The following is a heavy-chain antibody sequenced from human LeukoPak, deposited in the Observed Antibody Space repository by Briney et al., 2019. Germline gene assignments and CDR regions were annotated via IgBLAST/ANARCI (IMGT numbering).Heavy chain of an antibody. CDR1: GFTFDDYA. V-gene: IGHV3-9*03. D-gene: IGHD3-10*01. CDR3: AKAAYYYGSGSYYYFDY. CDR2: ISWNSGSI. J-gene: IGHJ4*02. Sequence: GGSLRLSCAASGFTFDDYAMHWLRQAPGKGLEWVSGISWNSGSIGYADSVKGRFTISRDNAKNSLYLQMNSPRAEDMALYYCAKAAYYYGSGSYYYFDYWGQGTLVTVSS.